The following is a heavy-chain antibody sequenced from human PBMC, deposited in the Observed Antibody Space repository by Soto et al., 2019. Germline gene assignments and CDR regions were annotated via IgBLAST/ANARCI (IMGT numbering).Heavy chain of an antibody. Sequence: PGESLKISCKVSGYSFVNYWIGWVRQMPGKGLEWMGIIYPADSDTRYSPSFQGQVTISADKSINTAYLQWSSLQASDTATYYCARSRIIGMTRSFGYWGQGCLFRISS. D-gene: IGHD1-20*01. CDR1: GYSFVNYW. V-gene: IGHV5-51*01. CDR2: IYPADSDT. CDR3: ARSRIIGMTRSFGY. J-gene: IGHJ4*02.